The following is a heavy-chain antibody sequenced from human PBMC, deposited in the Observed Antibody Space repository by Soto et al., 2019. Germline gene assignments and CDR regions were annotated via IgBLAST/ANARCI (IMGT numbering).Heavy chain of an antibody. Sequence: SETLSLTCTVSGGSISSGDYYWSWIRQPPGKGLEWIGYIYYSGSTYYNPSLKSRVTISVDTSKNQFSLKLSSVTAADTAVYYCARADYYDSSGPLFDYWAREPWSPSPQ. CDR1: GGSISSGDYY. CDR2: IYYSGST. V-gene: IGHV4-30-4*01. D-gene: IGHD3-22*01. CDR3: ARADYYDSSGPLFDY. J-gene: IGHJ4*02.